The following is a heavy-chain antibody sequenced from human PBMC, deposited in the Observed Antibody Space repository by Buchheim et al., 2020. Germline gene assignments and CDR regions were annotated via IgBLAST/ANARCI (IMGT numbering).Heavy chain of an antibody. D-gene: IGHD3-16*01. CDR2: VDPGGRGP. Sequence: EVQLVESGGALVQPGGSLRLSCAASGFTFNTYWVHWVHQVPGKGLEWVSRVDPGGRGPSYSGSVQGRFTISRDNAKNTLYLQMTSLRVEDTAVYYCTRDFGPYGGSPAYWGQGAL. CDR1: GFTFNTYW. J-gene: IGHJ4*02. CDR3: TRDFGPYGGSPAY. V-gene: IGHV3-74*01.